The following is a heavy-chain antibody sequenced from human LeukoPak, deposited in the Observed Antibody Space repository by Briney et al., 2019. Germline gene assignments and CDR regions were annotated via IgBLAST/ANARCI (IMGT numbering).Heavy chain of an antibody. CDR2: IKQDGSEK. V-gene: IGHV3-7*04. D-gene: IGHD6-13*01. CDR1: GFTFSNYW. J-gene: IGHJ4*02. CDR3: ARYGSIVAAGTFDY. Sequence: GGSLRLSCAASGFTFSNYWMSWVRQAPGKGLEWVGNIKQDGSEKYYVDSVKGRFTISRGNAKNSLYLQMNSLRAEDTAVYYCARYGSIVAAGTFDYWGQGTLVTVSS.